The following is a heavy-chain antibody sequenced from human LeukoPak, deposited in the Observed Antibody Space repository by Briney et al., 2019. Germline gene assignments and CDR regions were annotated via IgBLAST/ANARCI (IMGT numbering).Heavy chain of an antibody. V-gene: IGHV5-51*01. CDR3: VRLGLGQFDY. D-gene: IGHD1-26*01. CDR1: GYSFTNYW. J-gene: IGHJ4*02. CDR2: IYPGDSNT. Sequence: GESLKISCKGSGYSFTNYWIVWVRQMPGNGLEGMGIIYPGDSNTRYSPSFQGQVTISADKSISTLYLQWSSLKASDTAMYYCVRLGLGQFDYWGQGTMVTVSS.